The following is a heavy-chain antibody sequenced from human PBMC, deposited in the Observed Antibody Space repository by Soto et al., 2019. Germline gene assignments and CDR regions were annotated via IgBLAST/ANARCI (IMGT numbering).Heavy chain of an antibody. Sequence: GGSLRLSCAASGFTFSSYWIHWVRQAPGKGLVWVLRINADGSITNYADSVKGRFTISRDNAKNTLFLQMNSLSAEDTAVYYCARGGEGLAYWGQGTLVTVSS. V-gene: IGHV3-74*01. CDR2: INADGSIT. J-gene: IGHJ4*02. CDR3: ARGGEGLAY. CDR1: GFTFSSYW. D-gene: IGHD4-17*01.